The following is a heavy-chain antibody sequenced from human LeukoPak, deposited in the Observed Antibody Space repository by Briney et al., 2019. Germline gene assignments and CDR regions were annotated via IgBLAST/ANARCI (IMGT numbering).Heavy chain of an antibody. D-gene: IGHD6-13*01. CDR2: IYTSGST. CDR3: ARLASYSSSWHPRAMDV. V-gene: IGHV4-4*07. Sequence: PSETLSLTCTVSGGSISSYYWSWIRQPAGKGLEWIGRIYTSGSTNYNPSLKSRVTMSVDTSKNQFSLKLSSVTAADTAAYYCARLASYSSSWHPRAMDVWGKGTAVTVSS. CDR1: GGSISSYY. J-gene: IGHJ6*04.